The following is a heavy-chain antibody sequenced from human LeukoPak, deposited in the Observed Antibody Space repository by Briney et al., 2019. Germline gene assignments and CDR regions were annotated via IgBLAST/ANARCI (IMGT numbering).Heavy chain of an antibody. V-gene: IGHV4-59*01. CDR3: ATLTTVTTH. CDR2: IYYSGST. Sequence: SETLSLTCTVSGGSISSYYWSWIRQPPGKGLEWNGYIYYSGSTNYNPSLKSRVTISVDTSKNQFSLKLSSVTAADTAVYYCATLTTVTTHWGQGTLVTVSS. CDR1: GGSISSYY. D-gene: IGHD4-17*01. J-gene: IGHJ4*02.